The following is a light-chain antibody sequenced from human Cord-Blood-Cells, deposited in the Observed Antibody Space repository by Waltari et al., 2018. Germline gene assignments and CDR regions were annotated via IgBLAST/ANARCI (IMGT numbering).Light chain of an antibody. CDR3: SSYTSSSTPEL. CDR1: HRDVCGLNS. V-gene: IGLV2-14*01. CDR2: DVR. J-gene: IGLJ2*01. Sequence: QSALTQPASVFWSPGQPTTYPCTGPHRDVCGLNSVAWYQQHPGNAPKFMIYDVRNRPSGVSNRFSASNSGNTASLTISGLQAEDEADYYCSSYTSSSTPELFGGGTKLTVL.